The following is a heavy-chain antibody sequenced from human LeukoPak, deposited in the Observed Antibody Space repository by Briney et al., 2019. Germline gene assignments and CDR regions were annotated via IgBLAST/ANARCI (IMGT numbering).Heavy chain of an antibody. CDR3: ARGIAADTSGVGY. J-gene: IGHJ4*02. Sequence: PSETLSLTCTVSGGSVSSFYWNWIRQPPGKGLEWIGNIYYSGSTNYNPSLKSRVSISVDTSKNQFSLKLRSVTAADTAVYYCARGIAADTSGVGYWGQGTLVTVSS. D-gene: IGHD6-13*01. V-gene: IGHV4-59*02. CDR1: GGSVSSFY. CDR2: IYYSGST.